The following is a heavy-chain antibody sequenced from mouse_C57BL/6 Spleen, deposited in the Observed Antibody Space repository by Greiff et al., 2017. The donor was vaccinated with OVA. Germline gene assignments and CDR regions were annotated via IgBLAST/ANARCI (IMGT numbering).Heavy chain of an antibody. D-gene: IGHD2-2*01. CDR2: ISNLAYSI. V-gene: IGHV5-15*01. J-gene: IGHJ3*01. CDR1: GFTFSDYG. CDR3: ARHDGVTSEMLFSY. Sequence: EVQLVESGGGLVQPGGSLKLSCAASGFTFSDYGMAWVRQAPRKGPEWVAFISNLAYSIYYADTVTGRFTISRENATNTLYLEMSSLRSEDTAMYFCARHDGVTSEMLFSYWGQGSLGTVSA.